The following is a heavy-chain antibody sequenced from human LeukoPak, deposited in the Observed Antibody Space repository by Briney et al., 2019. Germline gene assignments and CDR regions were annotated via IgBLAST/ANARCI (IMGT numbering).Heavy chain of an antibody. CDR1: GYTFTSYD. CDR3: ATYPRPGVVAHYYYYYMDV. D-gene: IGHD3-3*01. J-gene: IGHJ6*03. V-gene: IGHV1-24*01. Sequence: ASVKVSCKASGYTFTSYDINWVRQAPGKGLEWMGGFDPEDGETIYAQKFQGRVTMTEDTSTDTAYMELSSLRSEVTAVYYCATYPRPGVVAHYYYYYMDVWGKGTTVTVSS. CDR2: FDPEDGET.